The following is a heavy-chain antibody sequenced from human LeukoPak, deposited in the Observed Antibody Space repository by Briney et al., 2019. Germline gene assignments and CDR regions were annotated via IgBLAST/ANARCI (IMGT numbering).Heavy chain of an antibody. D-gene: IGHD2-2*01. J-gene: IGHJ4*02. CDR2: ISGSGATS. Sequence: GGSLRPSCATSGFTYSSCVMAWVRQAPGKGLEWVSSISGSGATSYYADSVKGRFTISRDNSMNTLYLQMNSLSVEDTAVYYCAKRHCSSNNCHGFDYWGQGTLFTVSS. CDR1: GFTYSSCV. V-gene: IGHV3-23*01. CDR3: AKRHCSSNNCHGFDY.